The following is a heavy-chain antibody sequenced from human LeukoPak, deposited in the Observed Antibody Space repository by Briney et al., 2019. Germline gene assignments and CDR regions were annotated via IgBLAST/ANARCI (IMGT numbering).Heavy chain of an antibody. CDR2: ISSSSSYI. J-gene: IGHJ4*02. CDR1: GFTFSSYS. CDR3: ARDRSPSIAVAGTGDY. V-gene: IGHV3-21*01. D-gene: IGHD6-19*01. Sequence: GGSLRLSCAASGFTFSSYSMNWVRQAPRKGLEWVSSISSSSSYIYYADSVKGRFTISRDNAKNSLYLQMNSLRAEDTAVYYCARDRSPSIAVAGTGDYWGQGTLVTVSS.